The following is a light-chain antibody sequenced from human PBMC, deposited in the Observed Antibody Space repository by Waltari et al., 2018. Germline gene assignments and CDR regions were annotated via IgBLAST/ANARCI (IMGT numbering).Light chain of an antibody. V-gene: IGKV3-15*01. J-gene: IGKJ1*01. CDR2: GAS. CDR3: QQYTYWPPGT. Sequence: ETVMTQSPATLSVSPGERVSLSCRASQSVGSYLAWHQQRHGQSPRLVIYGASTRATGIPARFSGSGSGTEFTLTISSLQSEDFAVDYCQQYTYWPPGTFGQGTKVEIK. CDR1: QSVGSY.